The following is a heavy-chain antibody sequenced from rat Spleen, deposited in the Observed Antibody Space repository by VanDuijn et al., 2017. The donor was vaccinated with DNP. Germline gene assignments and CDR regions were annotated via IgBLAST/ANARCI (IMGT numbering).Heavy chain of an antibody. D-gene: IGHD5-1*01. CDR3: ARRTNWIYWFFDL. V-gene: IGHV5-25*01. CDR2: ISPSGDST. CDR1: GFTFNNYY. Sequence: EVQLVESGGGLVQPGRSLKLSCAGSGFTFNNYYMAWVRQAPTKGLEWVASISPSGDSTYYRDSVKGRFTVSRDTAKRSLYLQMDSLRSEDTATYYCARRTNWIYWFFDLWGPGTKVTVSS. J-gene: IGHJ1*01.